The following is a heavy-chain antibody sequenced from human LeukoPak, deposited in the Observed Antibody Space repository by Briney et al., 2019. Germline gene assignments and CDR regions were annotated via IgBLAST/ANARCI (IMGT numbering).Heavy chain of an antibody. V-gene: IGHV4-59*08. CDR1: GGSISSYY. CDR2: IYYSGST. D-gene: IGHD2-8*01. Sequence: SETLSLTCTVSGGSISSYYWSWIRQPPGKGLEWIGYIYYSGSTNYNPSLKSRVTISVDTSKNQFSLKLSSVTAADTAVYYCARHVWPTAYNWFDPWGQGTLVTASS. CDR3: ARHVWPTAYNWFDP. J-gene: IGHJ5*02.